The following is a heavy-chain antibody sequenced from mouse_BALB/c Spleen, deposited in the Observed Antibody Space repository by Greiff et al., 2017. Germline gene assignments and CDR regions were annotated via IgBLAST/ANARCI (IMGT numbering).Heavy chain of an antibody. CDR2: ISYSGSN. CDR1: GFSITSDYA. CDR3: ARDPYYYGSMFAY. J-gene: IGHJ3*01. D-gene: IGHD1-1*01. V-gene: IGHV3-2*02. Sequence: EVQLQESGPGLVKPSQSLYLTCTVTGFSITSDYAWNWIRQFPGNKLEWMGYISYSGSNSYNPSLKRRISITRDTSKNQFFLQLNSVTTEDTATYYCARDPYYYGSMFAYWGQGTLVTVSA.